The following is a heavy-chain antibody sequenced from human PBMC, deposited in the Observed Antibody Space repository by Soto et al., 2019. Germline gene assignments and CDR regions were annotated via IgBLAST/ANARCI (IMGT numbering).Heavy chain of an antibody. CDR1: GFTFSSYG. D-gene: IGHD6-13*01. V-gene: IGHV3-33*01. Sequence: GGSLRLSCAASGFTFSSYGMHWVRQAPGKGLEWVAVIWYDGSNKYYADSVKGRFTISRDNSKNTLYPQMNSLRAEDTAVYYCARSYSSPYGREAVDYWGQGTLVTVSS. J-gene: IGHJ4*02. CDR2: IWYDGSNK. CDR3: ARSYSSPYGREAVDY.